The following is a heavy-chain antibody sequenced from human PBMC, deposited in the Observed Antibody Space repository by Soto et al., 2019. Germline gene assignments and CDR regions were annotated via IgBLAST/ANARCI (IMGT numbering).Heavy chain of an antibody. D-gene: IGHD3-9*01. V-gene: IGHV1-2*04. CDR1: GYTLTGYY. Sequence: ASVKVSCKASGYTLTGYYMHWVRQAPGQGLEWMGWINPNSGGTNYAQKFQGWVTMTRDTSISTAYMELSRLRSDDTAVYYCARAHYDILTGYHSSFDYWGQGTLVTVSS. CDR3: ARAHYDILTGYHSSFDY. CDR2: INPNSGGT. J-gene: IGHJ4*02.